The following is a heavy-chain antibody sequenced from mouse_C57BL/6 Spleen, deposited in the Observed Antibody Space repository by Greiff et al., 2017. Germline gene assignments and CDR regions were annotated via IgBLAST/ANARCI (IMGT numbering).Heavy chain of an antibody. V-gene: IGHV1-54*01. Sequence: VQLQQSGAELVRPGTSVTVSCKASGYAFTNYLIEWVKQRPGQGLEWIGVINPGSGGTNYNEKFKGKATLTADKSSSTAYMQLSSLTSEDSAVYFCARSGSNYVYAMDYWGQGTSVTVSS. CDR2: INPGSGGT. CDR3: ARSGSNYVYAMDY. J-gene: IGHJ4*01. CDR1: GYAFTNYL. D-gene: IGHD2-5*01.